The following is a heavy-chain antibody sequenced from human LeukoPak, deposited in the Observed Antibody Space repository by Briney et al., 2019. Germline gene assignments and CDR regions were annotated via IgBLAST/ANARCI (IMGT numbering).Heavy chain of an antibody. CDR1: GGSISSYY. V-gene: IGHV4-4*07. J-gene: IGHJ6*02. CDR3: ARLIGTSYYFYDVDV. Sequence: SETLSLTCTVSGGSISSYYWSWIRQPAGKGLEWIGRIYTSGSTNYNPSLKSRVTMSVDTSKNQFSLKLRFVAAADTAIYYCARLIGTSYYFYDVDVWGQGTTVTVSS. CDR2: IYTSGST. D-gene: IGHD4-23*01.